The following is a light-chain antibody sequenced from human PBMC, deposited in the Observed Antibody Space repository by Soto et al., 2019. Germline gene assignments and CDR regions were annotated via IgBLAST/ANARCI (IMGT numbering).Light chain of an antibody. Sequence: QSALTQPPSASGSPGQSVTISCTGTNSDIGAYNYVSWYQQYPGKAPKLMIYEVSKRPSGVPDRFSGSKSGNTASLTVSGLQAEDEADYYCTSYVGSDIWVFGGGTKLTVL. CDR1: NSDIGAYNY. CDR3: TSYVGSDIWV. J-gene: IGLJ3*02. V-gene: IGLV2-8*01. CDR2: EVS.